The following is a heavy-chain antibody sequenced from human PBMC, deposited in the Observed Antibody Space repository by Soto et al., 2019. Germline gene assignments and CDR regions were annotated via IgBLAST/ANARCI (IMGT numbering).Heavy chain of an antibody. Sequence: EVQLVESGGGLVQPGGSLRLSCAASGFTVSSNYMSWVRQAPGKGLEWVSVIYSGGSTYYADSVKGRFTISRDNSKNKLYRQMNSLRAEDTAVYYCARVRQWIWYFDLWGRGTLVTVSS. CDR2: IYSGGST. D-gene: IGHD5-12*01. J-gene: IGHJ2*01. CDR3: ARVRQWIWYFDL. V-gene: IGHV3-66*01. CDR1: GFTVSSNY.